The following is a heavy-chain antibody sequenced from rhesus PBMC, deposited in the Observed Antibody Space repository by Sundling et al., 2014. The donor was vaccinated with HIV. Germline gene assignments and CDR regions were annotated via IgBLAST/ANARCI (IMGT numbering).Heavy chain of an antibody. V-gene: IGHV4-143*01. CDR1: GGSITSDNW. CDR2: IYGNSATT. D-gene: IGHD4-23*01. J-gene: IGHJ6*01. CDR3: ARVNSSPYFYALDS. Sequence: QVQLQESGPGLVKPSETLSLTCTVSGGSITSDNWWSWIRQPPGKGLEWIGSIYGNSATTYYNPSLKNRVTISKDTSKIQFSLKLSSVTAADTAVYYCARVNSSPYFYALDSWGQGVVVTVSS.